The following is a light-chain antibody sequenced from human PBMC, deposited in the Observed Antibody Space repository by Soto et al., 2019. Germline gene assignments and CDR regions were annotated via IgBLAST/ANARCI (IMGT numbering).Light chain of an antibody. CDR1: SSDVGGYNY. CDR2: EVS. J-gene: IGLJ3*02. CDR3: SSYTSRSTRV. Sequence: QSALTQPPSASGSPGQSVTISCTGTSSDVGGYNYVSWYQQHPGKAPKVMMYEVSKRPSGVPDRFSGSKSGNMASLTISGLQAEDEAHYYCSSYTSRSTRVFGGGTKLTVL. V-gene: IGLV2-8*01.